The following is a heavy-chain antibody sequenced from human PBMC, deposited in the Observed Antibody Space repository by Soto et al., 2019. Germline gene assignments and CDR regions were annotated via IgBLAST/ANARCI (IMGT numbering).Heavy chain of an antibody. CDR3: ARSTTAMGPLLFDY. Sequence: SQTLSLTCVISGDRISSNSAAWNWIRQSPSRGLEWLGRTYYRSKWYNDYAVSVKSRITINPDTSKNQFSLQLNSVTPEDTAVYYCARSTTAMGPLLFDYWGQGTLVTVSS. CDR1: GDRISSNSAA. D-gene: IGHD5-18*01. V-gene: IGHV6-1*01. CDR2: TYYRSKWYN. J-gene: IGHJ4*02.